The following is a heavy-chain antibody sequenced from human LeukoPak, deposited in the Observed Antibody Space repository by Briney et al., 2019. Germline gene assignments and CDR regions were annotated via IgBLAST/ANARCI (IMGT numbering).Heavy chain of an antibody. V-gene: IGHV1-18*01. Sequence: ASVKVSCKASGYTFTSYGISWVRQAPGQGLEWMGWISAYNGNTNYAQKLQGRVTMTTDKSTSTAYMELSSLRSEDTAVYYCARQGYCSGGSCYPVGGKSYYFDYWGQGTLVTVSS. D-gene: IGHD2-15*01. CDR1: GYTFTSYG. CDR3: ARQGYCSGGSCYPVGGKSYYFDY. CDR2: ISAYNGNT. J-gene: IGHJ4*02.